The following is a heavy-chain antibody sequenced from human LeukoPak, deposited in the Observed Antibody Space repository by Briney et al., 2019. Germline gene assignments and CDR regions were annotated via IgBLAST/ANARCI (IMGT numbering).Heavy chain of an antibody. V-gene: IGHV1-69*05. CDR1: GGTFSSYA. CDR2: IIPIFGTA. D-gene: IGHD6-6*01. Sequence: SVKVSCKASGGTFSSYAISWVRQAPGQGLEWMGGIIPIFGTANYAQKFQGRVTITTDESTSTAYMELSSLRSEDTAVYYCVRESGKVSNWFDPWGQGTLVTVSS. CDR3: VRESGKVSNWFDP. J-gene: IGHJ5*02.